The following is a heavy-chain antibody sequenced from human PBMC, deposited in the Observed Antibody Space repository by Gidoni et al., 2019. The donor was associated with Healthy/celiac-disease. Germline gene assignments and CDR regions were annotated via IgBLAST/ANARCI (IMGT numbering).Heavy chain of an antibody. D-gene: IGHD5-18*01. CDR2: IIPIFGTA. CDR3: ARGRYSYGLNYFDY. V-gene: IGHV1-69*01. J-gene: IGHJ4*02. CDR1: GGTFSSYA. Sequence: QVQLVQSGAEVTKPGSSVKVSCQPSGGTFSSYAISWVRQAPGQGLEWMGGIIPIFGTANYAQKFQGRVTITADESTSTAYMELSSLRSEDTAVYYCARGRYSYGLNYFDYWGQGTLVTVSS.